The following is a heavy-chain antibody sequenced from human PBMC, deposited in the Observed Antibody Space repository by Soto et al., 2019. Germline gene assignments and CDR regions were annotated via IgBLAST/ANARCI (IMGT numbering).Heavy chain of an antibody. Sequence: PSETLSLTCTVSGGSISSYYWSWIRQPPGKGLEWIGNIYSSGSTNYNPSHKSRVTISVDMSKNQYTLKLSSVSAADTAVDYCARDAYDDYDSYQYHGIDVWGQGTTVTVSS. J-gene: IGHJ6*02. D-gene: IGHD4-17*01. CDR3: ARDAYDDYDSYQYHGIDV. CDR2: IYSSGST. V-gene: IGHV4-59*01. CDR1: GGSISSYY.